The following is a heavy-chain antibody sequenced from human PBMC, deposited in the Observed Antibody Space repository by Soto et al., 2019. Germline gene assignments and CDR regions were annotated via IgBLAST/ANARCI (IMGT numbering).Heavy chain of an antibody. CDR1: GYSFTSYW. CDR3: ARLGIWDGSGRHHDQGPLYGMDV. J-gene: IGHJ6*02. V-gene: IGHV5-51*01. Sequence: HGESLKISCKGSGYSFTSYWIGWVRQMPGKGLEWMGIIYPGDSDTRYSPSFQGQVTISADKSISTAYLQWSSLKASDTAMYYCARLGIWDGSGRHHDQGPLYGMDVWGQGTTVTVSS. D-gene: IGHD3-10*01. CDR2: IYPGDSDT.